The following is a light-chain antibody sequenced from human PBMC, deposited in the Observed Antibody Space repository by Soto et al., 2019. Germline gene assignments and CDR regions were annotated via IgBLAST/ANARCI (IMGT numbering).Light chain of an antibody. CDR1: SSDVGNYNL. J-gene: IGLJ2*01. CDR3: YSAADNILI. CDR2: EGG. V-gene: IGLV2-23*01. Sequence: QSALTQPASVSGSPGQSITISCTGTSSDVGNYNLVSWYQQYPGKAPKLMIYEGGKRPSGVSNRFSGSKSGNTASLTISGLQAEDEADYYCYSAADNILIFGGGTKLTVL.